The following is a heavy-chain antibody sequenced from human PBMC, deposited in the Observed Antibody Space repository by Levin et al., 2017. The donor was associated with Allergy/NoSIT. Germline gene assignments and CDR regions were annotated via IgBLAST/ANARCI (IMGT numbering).Heavy chain of an antibody. Sequence: LSLTCAASGFTFSSYWMSWVRQAPGKGLEWVANIKQDGSEKYYVDSVKGRFTISRDNAKNSLYLQMNSLRAEDTAVYYCARDGRDIVVEPAATDFDYWGQGTLVTVSS. V-gene: IGHV3-7*01. CDR1: GFTFSSYW. CDR3: ARDGRDIVVEPAATDFDY. CDR2: IKQDGSEK. J-gene: IGHJ4*02. D-gene: IGHD2-2*01.